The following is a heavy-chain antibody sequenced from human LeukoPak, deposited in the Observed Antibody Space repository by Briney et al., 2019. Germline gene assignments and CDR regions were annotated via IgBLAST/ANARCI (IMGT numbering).Heavy chain of an antibody. CDR3: ARDSMVRGVIITRFFDY. Sequence: GGSLRLSCAASGFTFSSYSMNWVRQAPGKGLEWVSSISSSSSYIYYADPVKVRFTISRDNAKNSLYLQMNSLRAEDTAVYYCARDSMVRGVIITRFFDYWGQGTLVTVSS. CDR2: ISSSSSYI. CDR1: GFTFSSYS. J-gene: IGHJ4*02. V-gene: IGHV3-21*01. D-gene: IGHD3-10*01.